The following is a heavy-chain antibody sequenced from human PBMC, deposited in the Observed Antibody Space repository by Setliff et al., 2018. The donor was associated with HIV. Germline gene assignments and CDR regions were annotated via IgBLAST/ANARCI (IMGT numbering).Heavy chain of an antibody. D-gene: IGHD2-2*01. CDR3: ARGSKYDAEPDFDY. CDR1: GYTFTSYG. V-gene: IGHV1-18*01. J-gene: IGHJ4*02. Sequence: ASVKVSCKASGYTFTSYGISWVRQAPGQGLEWMGWISTYNADTNYAQNLQGRVTMTTDTSTSTAYMELRSLRSDDTAVYYCARGSKYDAEPDFDYWGQGTLVTVSS. CDR2: ISTYNADT.